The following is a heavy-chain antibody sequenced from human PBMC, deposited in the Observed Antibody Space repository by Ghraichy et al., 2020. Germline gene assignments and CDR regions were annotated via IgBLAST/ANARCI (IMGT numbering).Heavy chain of an antibody. V-gene: IGHV3-23*01. CDR2: FSSSGST. CDR1: GFTFSDDA. CDR3: SKGFGGNSVFHP. D-gene: IGHD4-23*01. J-gene: IGHJ5*02. Sequence: GESLNISCAASGFTFSDDAMTWVRQAPGKGLEWVSGFSSSGSTYYADSVKGRFTISRDNSKNTMYLQMNSLRAEDTAVYYCSKGFGGNSVFHPWGQGTLVTVSS.